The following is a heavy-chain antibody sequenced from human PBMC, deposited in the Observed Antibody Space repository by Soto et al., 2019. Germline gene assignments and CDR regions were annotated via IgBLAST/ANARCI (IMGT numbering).Heavy chain of an antibody. CDR1: GFTFTTSW. Sequence: GGSLRLSCVASGFTFTTSWMSWVRQAPGKGLEWVANIKQDGSDKYYVDSVKGRFTISRDNAKNSLYLQMSSLRAEDTAVYYCARGGGNFESWGQGTLVTVSS. CDR3: ARGGGNFES. D-gene: IGHD3-16*01. J-gene: IGHJ4*02. V-gene: IGHV3-7*01. CDR2: IKQDGSDK.